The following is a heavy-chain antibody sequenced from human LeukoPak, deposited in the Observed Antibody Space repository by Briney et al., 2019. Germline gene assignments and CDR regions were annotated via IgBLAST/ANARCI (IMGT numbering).Heavy chain of an antibody. CDR1: GGSISSSSHY. V-gene: IGHV4-39*01. Sequence: SETLCLTCTVSGGSISSSSHYWGWIRQAPEEGLERIGTMSYGGNTHYNPSLKSPVTMSVDTSKSKFSLKLSCVTAADTAVYYCARHSGLGVVTPYFDYWGQGTLVTVSS. D-gene: IGHD2-21*02. CDR3: ARHSGLGVVTPYFDY. CDR2: MSYGGNT. J-gene: IGHJ4*02.